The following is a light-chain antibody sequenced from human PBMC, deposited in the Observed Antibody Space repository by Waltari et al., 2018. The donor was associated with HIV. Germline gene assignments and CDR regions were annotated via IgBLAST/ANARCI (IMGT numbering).Light chain of an antibody. V-gene: IGLV1-51*01. CDR3: GAWDSSLSAVV. CDR2: DNN. CDR1: SLNIRNNQ. J-gene: IGLJ1*01. Sequence: QSVLTQPPSVSAAPGQKVTNACSGSSLNIRNNQVSWYQQSPGTAPKLLIYDNNKRPSGIPDRFSASKSGTSATLGITGLQTGDEAEYYCGAWDSSLSAVVFGTGTKVTVL.